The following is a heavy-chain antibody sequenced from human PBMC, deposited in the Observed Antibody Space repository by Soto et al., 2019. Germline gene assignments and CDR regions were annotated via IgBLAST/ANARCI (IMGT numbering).Heavy chain of an antibody. CDR3: ARDRDGGWFHMDV. V-gene: IGHV3-33*01. CDR1: GFPFWHYG. Sequence: QVQLVESGGGVVQPGRSLRLSCVGSGFPFWHYGMHWVRQAPGKGLEWVAVTWSDGKKESYADFVKGRFAISRDKFKDTLYLQMNSLRAEDTAVYYCARDRDGGWFHMDVWGQGTTVTVSS. J-gene: IGHJ6*02. CDR2: TWSDGKKE. D-gene: IGHD6-19*01.